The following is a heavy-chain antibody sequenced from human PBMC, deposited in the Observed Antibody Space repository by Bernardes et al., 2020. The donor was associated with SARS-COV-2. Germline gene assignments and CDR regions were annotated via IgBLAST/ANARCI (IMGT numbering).Heavy chain of an antibody. D-gene: IGHD3-3*01. Sequence: GGSLRLSCTASGFTFGDYAMSWFRQAPGKGLEWVGFIRSKAYGGTTEYAASVKGRFTISRDDSKSIAYLQMNSLKTEDTAVYYCTRANYDFWSGYSAVDYWGQGTLVTVSS. CDR1: GFTFGDYA. CDR2: IRSKAYGGTT. CDR3: TRANYDFWSGYSAVDY. V-gene: IGHV3-49*03. J-gene: IGHJ4*02.